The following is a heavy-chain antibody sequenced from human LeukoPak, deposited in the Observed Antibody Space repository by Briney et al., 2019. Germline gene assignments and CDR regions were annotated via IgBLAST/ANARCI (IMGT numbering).Heavy chain of an antibody. D-gene: IGHD3-22*01. V-gene: IGHV1-2*06. J-gene: IGHJ5*02. CDR3: APSTDYYDSSGYPLGWFDP. CDR2: INPNSGGT. CDR1: AYTFTDYY. Sequence: ASVKVSCKASAYTFTDYYVHWVRQAPGQGLEWMGRINPNSGGTNYAQKFQGRVTMTRDTSISTAYMELSRLRSDDTAVYYCAPSTDYYDSSGYPLGWFDPWGQGTLVTVSS.